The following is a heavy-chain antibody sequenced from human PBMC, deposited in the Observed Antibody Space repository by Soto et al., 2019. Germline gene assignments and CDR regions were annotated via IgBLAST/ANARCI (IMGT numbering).Heavy chain of an antibody. D-gene: IGHD3-3*01. CDR1: GGSLSRYH. CDR2: IYYSGSP. Sequence: TLSLPCTVSGGSLSRYHWSWVRHPPGNRLEWIGYIYYSGSPHYHPSLKRRVTISVDTSKNQCSLKLSSVTAADTAVYYCARVLFGRGNWFDPWGQGTLVTVSS. CDR3: ARVLFGRGNWFDP. J-gene: IGHJ5*02. V-gene: IGHV4-59*01.